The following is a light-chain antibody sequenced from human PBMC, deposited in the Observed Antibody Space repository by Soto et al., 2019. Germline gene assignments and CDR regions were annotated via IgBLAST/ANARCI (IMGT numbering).Light chain of an antibody. Sequence: EIVLTQSPGTLSLSPGERATLSCRASQSVSSSYLAWYQQKPGQAPRPLIYVASSRATGIPDRFSGSGSGTDFTLTISRLEPEDFAVYYCQQYGSSPPITFGQGTRLEIK. CDR3: QQYGSSPPIT. J-gene: IGKJ5*01. CDR1: QSVSSSY. V-gene: IGKV3-20*01. CDR2: VAS.